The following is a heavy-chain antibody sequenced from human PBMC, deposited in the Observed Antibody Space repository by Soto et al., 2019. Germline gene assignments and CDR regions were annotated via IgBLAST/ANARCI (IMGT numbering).Heavy chain of an antibody. CDR3: ARRAIAAAGPGWFDP. V-gene: IGHV1-69*13. CDR1: GGTFSSYA. D-gene: IGHD6-13*01. J-gene: IGHJ5*02. CDR2: IIPIFGTA. Sequence: ASVKVSCKASGGTFSSYAISWVRQAPGQGLEWMGGIIPIFGTANYAQKFQGRVTITADESTSTAYMGLSSLRSEDTAVYYCARRAIAAAGPGWFDPWGQGTLVTVSS.